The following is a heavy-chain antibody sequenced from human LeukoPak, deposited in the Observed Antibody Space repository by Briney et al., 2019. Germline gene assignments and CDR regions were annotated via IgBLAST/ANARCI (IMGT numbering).Heavy chain of an antibody. V-gene: IGHV4-31*03. D-gene: IGHD3-9*01. CDR1: GGSISSGGYY. J-gene: IGHJ4*02. CDR2: IYYSGST. CDR3: ARVRRTYYHNL. Sequence: SETLFLTCTVSGGSISSGGYYWSWIRQHPGKGLEWIGYIYYSGSTYYNPSLKSRVTISVDTSKNQFSLKLSSVTAADTAVYYCARVRRTYYHNLWGQGTLVTVSS.